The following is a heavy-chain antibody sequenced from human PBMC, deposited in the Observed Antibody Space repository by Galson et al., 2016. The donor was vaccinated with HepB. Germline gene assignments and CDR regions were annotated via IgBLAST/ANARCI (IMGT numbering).Heavy chain of an antibody. CDR2: IRTKANHYAA. CDR3: TISSKAYWANAKCHKYYLYYGRDV. J-gene: IGHJ6*02. V-gene: IGHV3-73*01. CDR1: GFTFSDLA. D-gene: IGHD2-8*01. Sequence: SLRLSCAASGFTFSDLAVQWVRQASGKGLEWVGRIRTKANHYAAAYAASVNGRFTISRDDSKNTAYLQMKNLRTEDTAIYYCTISSKAYWANAKCHKYYLYYGRDVWGQGTTVTVSS.